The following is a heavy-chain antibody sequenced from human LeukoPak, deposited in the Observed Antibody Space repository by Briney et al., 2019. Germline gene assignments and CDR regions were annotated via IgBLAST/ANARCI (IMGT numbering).Heavy chain of an antibody. CDR2: IRYDGSNK. D-gene: IGHD6-13*01. CDR3: ARGDSWYEDY. V-gene: IGHV3-30*02. J-gene: IGHJ4*02. Sequence: GGSLRLSCAASGFTFSSYGMHWVRQAPGKGLEWVAFIRYDGSNKYYAGSVKGRFTISRDNSKNTLYLQMNSLRAEDTAVYYCARGDSWYEDYWGQGTLVTVSS. CDR1: GFTFSSYG.